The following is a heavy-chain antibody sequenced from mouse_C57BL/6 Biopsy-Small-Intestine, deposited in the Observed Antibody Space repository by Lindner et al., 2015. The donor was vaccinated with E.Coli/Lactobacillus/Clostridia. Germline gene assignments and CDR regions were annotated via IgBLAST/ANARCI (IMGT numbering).Heavy chain of an antibody. CDR1: GYTFTSHD. J-gene: IGHJ3*01. CDR3: AREEGYYGSSPWFTY. D-gene: IGHD1-1*01. CDR2: IDPNSGGT. Sequence: VQLQESGPDLVKPGASVKLSCKASGYTFTSHDINWVKQRPGRGLEWIGRIDPNSGGTKYSEKFKSKATLTVDKPSSTAYMHLSSLTSEDSVFYYCAREEGYYGSSPWFTYWGQGTLVTVSA. V-gene: IGHV1-72*01.